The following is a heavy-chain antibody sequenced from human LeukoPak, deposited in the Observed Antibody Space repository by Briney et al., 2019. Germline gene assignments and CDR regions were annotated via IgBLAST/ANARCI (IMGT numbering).Heavy chain of an antibody. Sequence: GGSLRLSCAASGFTFSSYAMSWVRQAPGKGLEWVSAISGSGGSTYYADSVKGRFTISRDNSKNTLYLQMNSLRAEDTAVYYCAKDSSEGYSRGPGEFDYWGQGTLVTVSS. V-gene: IGHV3-23*01. J-gene: IGHJ4*02. CDR1: GFTFSSYA. CDR3: AKDSSEGYSRGPGEFDY. CDR2: ISGSGGST. D-gene: IGHD5-18*01.